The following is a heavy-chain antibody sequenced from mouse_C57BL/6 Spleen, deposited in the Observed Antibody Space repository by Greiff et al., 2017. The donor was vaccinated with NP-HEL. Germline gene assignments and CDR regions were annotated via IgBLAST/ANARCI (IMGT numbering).Heavy chain of an antibody. CDR1: GYTFTSYG. Sequence: VQLQQSGAELARPGASVKLSCKASGYTFTSYGISWVKQRTGQGLEWIGRIYPRSGNTYYNEKVKGKATLTADKSSSPAYMELRSLTSEDSAVYFCARSSSTGFYAMDYWGQGTSVTVSS. CDR3: ARSSSTGFYAMDY. D-gene: IGHD4-1*02. V-gene: IGHV1-81*01. CDR2: IYPRSGNT. J-gene: IGHJ4*01.